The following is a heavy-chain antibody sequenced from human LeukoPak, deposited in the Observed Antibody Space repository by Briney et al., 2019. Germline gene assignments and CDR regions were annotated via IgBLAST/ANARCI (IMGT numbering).Heavy chain of an antibody. CDR3: ARDLHDFWSGYSGSYFDY. D-gene: IGHD3-3*01. J-gene: IGHJ4*02. CDR2: ISSSGSTI. CDR1: GFTLSDYY. V-gene: IGHV3-11*04. Sequence: TGGSLRLSCAASGFTLSDYYMSWIRQAPGKGLEWVSYISSSGSTIYYADSVKGRFTISRDNAKNSLYLQMNSLRAEDTAVYYCARDLHDFWSGYSGSYFDYWGQGTLVTVSS.